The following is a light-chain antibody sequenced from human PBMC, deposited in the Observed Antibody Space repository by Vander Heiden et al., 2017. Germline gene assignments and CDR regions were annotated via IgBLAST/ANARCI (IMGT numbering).Light chain of an antibody. CDR1: QHSFNRY. Sequence: EIVLTQSPGPLPLSPGQGATLSCRASQHSFNRYLAWYQQKPGQPPRLLYYAGVTRATGVPDRFSGRGSRTDFTLTVSRLEPEDSAVYYCQQYHSSLYTFGHGTKVEIK. V-gene: IGKV3-20*01. CDR3: QQYHSSLYT. CDR2: AGV. J-gene: IGKJ2*01.